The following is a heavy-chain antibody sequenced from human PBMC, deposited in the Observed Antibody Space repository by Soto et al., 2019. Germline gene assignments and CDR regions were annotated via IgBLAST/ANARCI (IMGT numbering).Heavy chain of an antibody. CDR3: AREGGAAAAGYGMDV. CDR1: GGSISSYY. J-gene: IGHJ6*02. D-gene: IGHD6-13*01. CDR2: IYNSGST. V-gene: IGHV4-59*01. Sequence: QVQLQESGPGLVKPSETLSLTCTVSGGSISSYYWSWIRQPPGKGLEWIGSIYNSGSTKYNPSLKSRGTISVDTSKTQFSLKLSSVTAADTAVCYCAREGGAAAAGYGMDVWGQGTTVTVSS.